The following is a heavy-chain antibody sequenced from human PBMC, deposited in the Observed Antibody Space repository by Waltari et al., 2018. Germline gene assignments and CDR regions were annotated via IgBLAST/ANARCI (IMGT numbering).Heavy chain of an antibody. Sequence: QVQLVQSGAEVKKPGASVKVACKASGYIFTNYYIHWVRQAPGQGLEWMGVSNRTRKVTTYTQKFQDRVTLTPDTSTNTVYMELSSLRADDTAIYYCARDRLGSNYCSDIACGPFDRWGQGTQVTVSS. CDR2: SNRTRKVT. D-gene: IGHD2-15*01. J-gene: IGHJ2*01. CDR3: ARDRLGSNYCSDIACGPFDR. V-gene: IGHV1-46*03. CDR1: GYIFTNYY.